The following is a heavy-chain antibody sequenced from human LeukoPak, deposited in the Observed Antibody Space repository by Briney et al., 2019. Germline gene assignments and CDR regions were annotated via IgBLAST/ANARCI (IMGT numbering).Heavy chain of an antibody. CDR1: GFTFSSYS. CDR3: ARDLRVLRFLEWSDGTPGERPDAFDI. CDR2: ISSSSSYI. Sequence: GGSLRLSCAASGFTFSSYSMNWVRQAPGKGLEWVSSISSSSSYIYYADSVKGRFTISRDNAKNSLYLQMNSLRAEDTAVYYCARDLRVLRFLEWSDGTPGERPDAFDIWGQGTMVTVSS. D-gene: IGHD3-3*01. V-gene: IGHV3-21*01. J-gene: IGHJ3*02.